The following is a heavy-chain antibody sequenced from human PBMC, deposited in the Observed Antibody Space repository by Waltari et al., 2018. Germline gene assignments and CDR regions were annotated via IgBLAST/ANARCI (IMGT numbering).Heavy chain of an antibody. J-gene: IGHJ4*02. CDR3: ARLPLVVVAATDTDY. Sequence: QLQLQESGPGLVKPSETLSLTCTVSGGSISTSSYYLGWIRQPTGKGLEWSGSIYYSGSTYYNPYLNSRVTISVDTSKNQFSLKRSYVTAADTAVYYCARLPLVVVAATDTDYWGQGTLVTVSS. CDR2: IYYSGST. V-gene: IGHV4-39*01. CDR1: GGSISTSSYY. D-gene: IGHD2-15*01.